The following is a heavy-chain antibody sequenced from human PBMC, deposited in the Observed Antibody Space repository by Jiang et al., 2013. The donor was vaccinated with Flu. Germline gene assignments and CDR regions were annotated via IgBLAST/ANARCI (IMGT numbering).Heavy chain of an antibody. CDR3: ARVIRSHDFWSGYSHIYGMDV. V-gene: IGHV4-39*07. CDR2: IYYSGST. CDR1: GGSISSSSYY. D-gene: IGHD3-3*01. Sequence: GLVKPSETLSLTCTVSGGSISSSSYYWGWIRQPPGKGLEWIGSIYYSGSTYYNPSLKSRVTISVDTSKNQFSLKLSSVTAADTAVYYCARVIRSHDFWSGYSHIYGMDVWGQGTTVTVSS. J-gene: IGHJ6*02.